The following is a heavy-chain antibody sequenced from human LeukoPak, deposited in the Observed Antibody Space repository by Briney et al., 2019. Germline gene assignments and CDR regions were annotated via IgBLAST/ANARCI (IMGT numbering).Heavy chain of an antibody. CDR3: TRAPVTVKDSFDI. Sequence: SETLSLTCADPGGSLNAYYWSWIRPPAGKGLEWMGRIFTGVGTNYNASLKSGATISVETSNTEFTLKWRPITAAATALYYCTRAPVTVKDSFDIWGQGTMVTVSS. J-gene: IGHJ3*02. CDR2: IFTGVGT. V-gene: IGHV4-4*07. CDR1: GGSLNAYY. D-gene: IGHD4-11*01.